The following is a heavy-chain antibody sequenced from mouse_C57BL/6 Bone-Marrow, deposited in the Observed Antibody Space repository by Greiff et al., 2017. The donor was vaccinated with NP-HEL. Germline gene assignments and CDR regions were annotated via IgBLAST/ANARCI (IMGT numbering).Heavy chain of an antibody. Sequence: EVQGVESGGGLVKPGGSLKLSCAASGFTFSSYTMSWVRQTPEKRLEWVATISGGGGNTYYPDSVKGRFTISRDNAKNTLYLQMSSLRSEDTALYYCARKGTVVAWYFDVWGTGTTVTVSS. CDR2: ISGGGGNT. J-gene: IGHJ1*03. D-gene: IGHD1-1*01. CDR1: GFTFSSYT. CDR3: ARKGTVVAWYFDV. V-gene: IGHV5-9*01.